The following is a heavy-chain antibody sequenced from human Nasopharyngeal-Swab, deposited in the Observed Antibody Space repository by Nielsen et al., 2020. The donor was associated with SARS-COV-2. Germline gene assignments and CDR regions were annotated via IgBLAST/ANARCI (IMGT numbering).Heavy chain of an antibody. CDR1: GFTFSSYL. CDR2: ISSSSSYI. CDR3: ARDIDGSGYSGYWYFDL. J-gene: IGHJ2*01. D-gene: IGHD3-22*01. V-gene: IGHV3-21*01. Sequence: GESLKISCAASGFTFSSYLMNWVRQAPGKGLEWVSSISSSSSYIYYADSVKGRFTISRDNAKNSLYLQMNSLRAEDTAVYYCARDIDGSGYSGYWYFDLWGRGTLVTVSS.